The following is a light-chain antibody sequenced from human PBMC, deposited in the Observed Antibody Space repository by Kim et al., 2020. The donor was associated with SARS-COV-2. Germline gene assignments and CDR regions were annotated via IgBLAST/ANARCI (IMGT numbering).Light chain of an antibody. CDR3: GSFTTNDTYV. Sequence: GQLVTIAWPGTSSEVEIIHLVSWYQRHPGKAPKLMIYEGSKWPSGVSNRFSGSKSGNTASLTISGLQAEDEADYHCGSFTTNDTYVCGTGTKVTVL. CDR2: EGS. CDR1: SSEVEIIHL. J-gene: IGLJ1*01. V-gene: IGLV2-23*01.